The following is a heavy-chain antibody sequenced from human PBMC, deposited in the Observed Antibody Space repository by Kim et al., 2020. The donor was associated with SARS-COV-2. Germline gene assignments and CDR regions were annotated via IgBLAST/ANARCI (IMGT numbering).Heavy chain of an antibody. V-gene: IGHV3-11*01. Sequence: RFTISRDNAKNALYLQMNSLRAEDTAVYYCARDGYDCNNPKGGVYYGMDVWGQGTTVTVSS. CDR3: ARDGYDCNNPKGGVYYGMDV. D-gene: IGHD3-22*01. J-gene: IGHJ6*02.